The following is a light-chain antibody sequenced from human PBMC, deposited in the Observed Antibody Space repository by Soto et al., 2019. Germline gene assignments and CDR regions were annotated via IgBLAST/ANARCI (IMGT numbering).Light chain of an antibody. J-gene: IGLJ3*02. V-gene: IGLV1-44*01. Sequence: QSVLPQPPSASGTPGQRVTISCSGSSSNIGSNTVNWYQQLPGTAPKHLIYSNNQRPSGVPDRFSGSKSGTSASLAISGLQSEDEADYYCAVWDDSLNGWVFGGGTKLTVL. CDR3: AVWDDSLNGWV. CDR2: SNN. CDR1: SSNIGSNT.